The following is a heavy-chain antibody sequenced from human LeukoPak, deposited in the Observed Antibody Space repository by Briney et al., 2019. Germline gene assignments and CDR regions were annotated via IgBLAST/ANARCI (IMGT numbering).Heavy chain of an antibody. D-gene: IGHD3-22*01. CDR1: GGTFSSYA. J-gene: IGHJ6*02. CDR3: ARDDSQYYYYGMDV. Sequence: SVKVSCKASGGTFSSYAISWVRQAPGPGLEWMGGIIPIFGTANYAQKFQGRVTITADESTSTAYMELSSLRSEDTAVYYCARDDSQYYYYGMDVWGQGTTVTVSS. CDR2: IIPIFGTA. V-gene: IGHV1-69*01.